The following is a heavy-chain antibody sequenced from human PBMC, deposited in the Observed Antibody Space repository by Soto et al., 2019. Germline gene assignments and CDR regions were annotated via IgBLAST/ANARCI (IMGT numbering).Heavy chain of an antibody. CDR1: GFIFSSYG. CDR2: ISYDGSNT. D-gene: IGHD3-10*01. Sequence: QVQLVESGGGVVQPGRSLRLSCAASGFIFSSYGMHWVRQAPGKGLEWVAVISYDGSNTYYADSVKGRFTISRDNSKNSLYLQMNSLRVEDTSFYYCAKDRFPYGSGSYFSPFDYWGQGTLVTVSS. V-gene: IGHV3-30*18. CDR3: AKDRFPYGSGSYFSPFDY. J-gene: IGHJ4*02.